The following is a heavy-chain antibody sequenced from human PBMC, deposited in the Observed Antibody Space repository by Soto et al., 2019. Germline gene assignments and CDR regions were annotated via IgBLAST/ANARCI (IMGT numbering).Heavy chain of an antibody. D-gene: IGHD4-17*01. J-gene: IGHJ6*03. V-gene: IGHV1-18*01. CDR3: ARRAPRYVYGDGINYYYYYYMDV. CDR2: ISAYNGNT. Sequence: QVQLVQSGAEVKKPGASVKVSCKASGYTFTSYGISWVRQAPGQGLEWMGWISAYNGNTNYAQKLQGRVTMTTDTPTSTAYMELRSLRSDDTAVYYCARRAPRYVYGDGINYYYYYYMDVWGKGTTVTVSS. CDR1: GYTFTSYG.